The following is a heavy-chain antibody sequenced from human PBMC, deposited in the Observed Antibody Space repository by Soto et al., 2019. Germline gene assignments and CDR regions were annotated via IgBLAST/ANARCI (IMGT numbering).Heavy chain of an antibody. D-gene: IGHD1-26*01. CDR3: ARTVGAAYYFDF. V-gene: IGHV4-4*07. J-gene: IGHJ4*02. Sequence: SETLSLTCTVSGDSMSKYYWSWISHPAGKGLEWIGRIYTSGSTNYNPSPKSRVNMSIDTSNNHFSLNLKSVTAADAAVYYCARTVGAAYYFDFWGQGALVTVSS. CDR1: GDSMSKYY. CDR2: IYTSGST.